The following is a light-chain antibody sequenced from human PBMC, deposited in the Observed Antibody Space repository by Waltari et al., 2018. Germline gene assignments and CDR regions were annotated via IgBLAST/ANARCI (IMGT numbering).Light chain of an antibody. CDR3: QQRSNWLT. CDR2: GAS. CDR1: QRISMF. J-gene: IGKJ4*01. V-gene: IGKV1-39*01. Sequence: DIQLTQSPPSLSASVGDRVTITCRASQRISMFLNWYQQKPGKAPNLLIYGASSLQRGVPSRFSGSGSGTDFTLTISSLHPEDFAVYYCQQRSNWLTFGGGTKVEIK.